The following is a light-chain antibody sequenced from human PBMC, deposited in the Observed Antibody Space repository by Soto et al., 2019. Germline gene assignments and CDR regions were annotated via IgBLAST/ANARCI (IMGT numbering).Light chain of an antibody. V-gene: IGKV1-5*03. CDR2: EAT. CDR1: QSVSRW. CDR3: QQNKRYPFT. J-gene: IGKJ2*01. Sequence: DIQMTQSPSTLSASVGDRATITCRASQSVSRWVAWYQQKPGKAPELLISEATTLESGAPSTFSGSGSGTEFTLTISSLQPDDFATYYCQQNKRYPFTFGQGTTVDIK.